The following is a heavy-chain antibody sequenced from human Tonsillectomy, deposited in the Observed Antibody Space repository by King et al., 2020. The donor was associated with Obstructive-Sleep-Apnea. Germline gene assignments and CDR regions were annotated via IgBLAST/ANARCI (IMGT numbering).Heavy chain of an antibody. CDR3: ARDNIGQISTRHGMDV. V-gene: IGHV3-30*04. D-gene: IGHD2-15*01. J-gene: IGHJ6*02. CDR2: ISPDGTNY. Sequence: VQLVESGGGVVQPGGSLRLSCVASGFTFTSYAMHWVRQAPGKGLEWVAVISPDGTNYHYADSVRGRVTISRDNSKNTLILRLHGLEIEDTAIYYCARDNIGQISTRHGMDVWGQGSTVSVSS. CDR1: GFTFTSYA.